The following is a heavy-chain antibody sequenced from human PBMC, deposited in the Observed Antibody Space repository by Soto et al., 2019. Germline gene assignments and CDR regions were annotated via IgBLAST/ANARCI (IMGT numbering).Heavy chain of an antibody. V-gene: IGHV1-3*01. CDR2: IIAGNGNA. Sequence: ASVKVSCKASGYTFTSYAMHWVRQAPGQRLEWMGGIIAGNGNANYAQKFQGRVTITANESTSTAYMELSSLRSEDTAVYYCARDAWAAAGYYYYYGMDVWGQGTTVTVSS. CDR3: ARDAWAAAGYYYYYGMDV. D-gene: IGHD6-13*01. CDR1: GYTFTSYA. J-gene: IGHJ6*02.